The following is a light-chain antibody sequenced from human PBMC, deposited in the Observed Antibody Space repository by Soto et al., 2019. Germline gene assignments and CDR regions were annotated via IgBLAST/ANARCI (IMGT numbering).Light chain of an antibody. J-gene: IGKJ5*01. CDR3: QQFNVYPIT. Sequence: AVQLTQSPSSLSASVGDRVTITCRASQGITSALAWYQQQPGKAPKLLIYDASSLESGVPSRVSGSGSGTDFTLTISSLQPEDFATYFCQQFNVYPITFGQGTRLEIK. CDR2: DAS. V-gene: IGKV1-13*02. CDR1: QGITSA.